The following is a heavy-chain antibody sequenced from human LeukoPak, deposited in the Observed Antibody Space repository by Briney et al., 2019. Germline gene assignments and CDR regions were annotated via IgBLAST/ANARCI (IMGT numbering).Heavy chain of an antibody. D-gene: IGHD6-6*01. CDR1: GGSLSSYY. V-gene: IGHV4-4*07. CDR3: ARVTYSSSSMSLDAFDI. CDR2: IYTSGST. J-gene: IGHJ3*02. Sequence: SETLSLTCTVSGGSLSSYYWSWVRQPAGEGREWVGRIYTSGSTNYNPCLKSRVTMSVDTSKNQFSLKLPSVTAADTAVYYCARVTYSSSSMSLDAFDIWGQGTMVTVSS.